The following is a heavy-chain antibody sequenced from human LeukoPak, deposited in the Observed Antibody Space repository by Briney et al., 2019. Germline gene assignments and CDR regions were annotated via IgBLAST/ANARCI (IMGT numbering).Heavy chain of an antibody. CDR1: GFTFGDYA. J-gene: IGHJ4*02. CDR2: IRSKAYGGTT. CDR3: SRVEEARADFDY. Sequence: PGGSLRLSCTASGFTFGDYAMSWFRQAPGKGLEWAGFIRSKAYGGTTEYAASVKGRFTISRDDSKSIAYLQMNSLKTEDTAVYYCSRVEEARADFDYWGRGTLVTVSS. V-gene: IGHV3-49*03.